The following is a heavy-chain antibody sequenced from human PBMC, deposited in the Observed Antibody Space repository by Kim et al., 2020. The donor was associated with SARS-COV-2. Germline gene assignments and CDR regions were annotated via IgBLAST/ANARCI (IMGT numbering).Heavy chain of an antibody. CDR1: GFTFSSYA. D-gene: IGHD1-1*01. J-gene: IGHJ6*02. CDR3: AIQLPGYGIDV. Sequence: GGSLRLSCAASGFTFSSYAMHWVRQAPGKGLEWVAVISYDGSNKYYADSVKGRFTISRDNSKNTLYLQMNSLRAEDTAGYYCAIQLPGYGIDVWGQVTTVTVSS. V-gene: IGHV3-30*04. CDR2: ISYDGSNK.